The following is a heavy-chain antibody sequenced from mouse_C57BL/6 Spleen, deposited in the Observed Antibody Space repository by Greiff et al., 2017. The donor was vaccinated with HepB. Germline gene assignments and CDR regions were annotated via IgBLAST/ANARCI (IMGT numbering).Heavy chain of an antibody. V-gene: IGHV5-17*01. Sequence: DVMLVESGGGLVKPGGSLKLSCAASGFTFSDYGMHWVRQAPEKGLEWVAYISSGSSTIYYADTVKGRFTISRDNAKNTLFLQMTSLRSEDTAMYYCAKKSYDYDGYWYFDVWGTGTTVTVSS. J-gene: IGHJ1*03. CDR2: ISSGSSTI. CDR1: GFTFSDYG. CDR3: AKKSYDYDGYWYFDV. D-gene: IGHD2-4*01.